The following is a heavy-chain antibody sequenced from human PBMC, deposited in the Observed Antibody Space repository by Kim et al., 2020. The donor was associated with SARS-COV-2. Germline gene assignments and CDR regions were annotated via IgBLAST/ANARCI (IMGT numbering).Heavy chain of an antibody. CDR2: IYPGDSDT. V-gene: IGHV5-51*01. J-gene: IGHJ6*02. D-gene: IGHD2-15*01. CDR1: GYSFTSYW. Sequence: GESLKISCKGSGYSFTSYWIGWVRQMPGKGLEWMGIIYPGDSDTRYIPSFQGQVTISADKSISTAYLQWSSLKASDTAMYYCARQGPGDCSGGSCYSPYYYYGMDVWGQGTTVTVSS. CDR3: ARQGPGDCSGGSCYSPYYYYGMDV.